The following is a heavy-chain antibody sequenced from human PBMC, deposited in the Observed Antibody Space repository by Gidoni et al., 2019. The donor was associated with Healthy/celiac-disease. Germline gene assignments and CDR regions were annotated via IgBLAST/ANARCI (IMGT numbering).Heavy chain of an antibody. CDR1: GGSISRGDYY. D-gene: IGHD3-10*01. J-gene: IGHJ4*02. CDR3: ARDEDYGSGSYYNAD. CDR2: IYYSGST. V-gene: IGHV4-30-4*01. Sequence: QVQLQESGPGLVKPSQTLSLTCTVSGGSISRGDYYWSWIRQPPGKGLEWIGYIYYSGSTYYNPSLKSRVTISVDTSKNQFSLKLSSVTAADTAVYYCARDEDYGSGSYYNADWGQGTLVTVSS.